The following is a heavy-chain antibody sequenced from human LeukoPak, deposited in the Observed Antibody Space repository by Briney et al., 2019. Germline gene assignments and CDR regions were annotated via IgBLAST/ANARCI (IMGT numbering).Heavy chain of an antibody. CDR3: ASGVAGTGNWFDP. CDR1: GYSISSGYY. D-gene: IGHD6-19*01. CDR2: IYYSGST. Sequence: SETLSLTCTVSGYSISSGYYWGWIRQPPGKGLEWIGSIYYSGSTYYNPSLKSRVTISVDTSKNQFSLKLSSVTAADTAVYYCASGVAGTGNWFDPWGQGTLVTVSS. V-gene: IGHV4-38-2*02. J-gene: IGHJ5*02.